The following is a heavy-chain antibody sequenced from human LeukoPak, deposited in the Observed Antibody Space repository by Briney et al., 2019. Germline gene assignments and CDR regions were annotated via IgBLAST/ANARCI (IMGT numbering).Heavy chain of an antibody. CDR3: ARVYSYGKNWFDP. D-gene: IGHD5-18*01. CDR1: GGSISSSSYY. J-gene: IGHJ5*02. V-gene: IGHV4-39*07. Sequence: SETLSLTCTVSGGSISSSSYYWGWIRQPPGKGLEWTGSIYYSGSTYYNPSLKSRVTISVDTSKNQFSLKLSSVTAADTAVYYCARVYSYGKNWFDPWGQGTLVTVPS. CDR2: IYYSGST.